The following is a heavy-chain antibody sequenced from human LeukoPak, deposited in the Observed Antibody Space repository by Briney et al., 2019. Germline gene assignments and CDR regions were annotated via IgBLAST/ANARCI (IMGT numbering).Heavy chain of an antibody. D-gene: IGHD1-26*01. CDR3: AKEVQWEFADY. Sequence: PGGSLRLSCTVSGFTFSNLAISWVRQAPGKGLEWVSAISGSGGSTYYADSVKGRFTISRDNSKNTLYLQMNSLRAEDTAVYYCAKEVQWEFADYWGQGTLVTVSS. J-gene: IGHJ4*02. V-gene: IGHV3-23*01. CDR1: GFTFSNLA. CDR2: ISGSGGST.